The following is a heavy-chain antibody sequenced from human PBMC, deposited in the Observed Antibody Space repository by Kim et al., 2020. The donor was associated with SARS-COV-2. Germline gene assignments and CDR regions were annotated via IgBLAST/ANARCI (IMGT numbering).Heavy chain of an antibody. Sequence: SLKSRVTIPLETSKNQLSLKLSSVTAADTAVYYCASRARPASGSPYGMDVWGQGTTVTVSS. J-gene: IGHJ6*02. V-gene: IGHV4-34*13. CDR3: ASRARPASGSPYGMDV. D-gene: IGHD3-10*01.